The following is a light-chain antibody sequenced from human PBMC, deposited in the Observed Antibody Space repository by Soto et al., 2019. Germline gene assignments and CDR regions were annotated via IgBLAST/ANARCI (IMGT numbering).Light chain of an antibody. CDR2: GNS. CDR3: QSYDSSLSGPL. J-gene: IGLJ1*01. CDR1: SSNIGAGYD. Sequence: QSVLTQPPSVSGAPGQSVTISCTGSSSNIGAGYDVHWYQQLPGTAPKLLIYGNSNRPSGVPDRFSGSKSGTSASLAITGLQAEDEADYYCQSYDSSLSGPLFGTGTKVT. V-gene: IGLV1-40*01.